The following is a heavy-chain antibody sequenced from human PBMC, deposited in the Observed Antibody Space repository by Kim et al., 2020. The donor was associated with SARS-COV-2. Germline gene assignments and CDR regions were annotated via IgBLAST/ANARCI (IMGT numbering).Heavy chain of an antibody. D-gene: IGHD6-19*01. CDR2: IWYDGSNK. CDR3: AKDKGMEAVAGTTPGIEDQFDY. V-gene: IGHV3-33*06. Sequence: GGSLRLSCAASGFTFSSYAMHWVRQAPGKGLEWVAVIWYDGSNKYYADSVKGRFTISRDNSKNTLYLQMNSLRAEDTAVYYCAKDKGMEAVAGTTPGIEDQFDYWGQGTLVTVSS. CDR1: GFTFSSYA. J-gene: IGHJ4*02.